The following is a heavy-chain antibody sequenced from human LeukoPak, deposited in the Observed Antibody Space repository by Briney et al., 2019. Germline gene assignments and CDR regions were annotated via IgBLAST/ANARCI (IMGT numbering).Heavy chain of an antibody. Sequence: SVKVSCKASGGTFSSYTISWVRQAPGQGLEWMGRIIPILGIANYAQKFQGRVTITADKSTSTAYMELSSLRSEDTAVYYCARDLVIAPKQNYYYYYMDVWGKGTTVTVSS. CDR2: IIPILGIA. CDR3: ARDLVIAPKQNYYYYYMDV. V-gene: IGHV1-69*04. J-gene: IGHJ6*03. D-gene: IGHD6-13*01. CDR1: GGTFSSYT.